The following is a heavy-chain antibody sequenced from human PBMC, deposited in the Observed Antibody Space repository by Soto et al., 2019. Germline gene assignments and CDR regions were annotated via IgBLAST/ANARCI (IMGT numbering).Heavy chain of an antibody. CDR2: IIPIFGTA. D-gene: IGHD2-15*01. Sequence: GASVKVSCKASGGTFGSYAMSWVRQDTGQRLEWMGGIIPIFGTANYAQKFQGRVTITADESTSTAYMELSSLRSEDTAVYYCARGPHLKGCSGGSCYSSKPDFDYWGQGTLVTVSS. CDR1: GGTFGSYA. J-gene: IGHJ4*02. V-gene: IGHV1-69*13. CDR3: ARGPHLKGCSGGSCYSSKPDFDY.